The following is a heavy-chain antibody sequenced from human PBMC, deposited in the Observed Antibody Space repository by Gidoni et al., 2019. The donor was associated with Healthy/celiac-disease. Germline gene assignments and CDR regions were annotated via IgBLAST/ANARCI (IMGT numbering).Heavy chain of an antibody. V-gene: IGHV4-34*01. CDR3: ARLYKPRRITMVRGETVHPGSSGSSYFDY. J-gene: IGHJ4*02. D-gene: IGHD3-10*01. CDR1: GGSFRGYY. CDR2: IHHSGST. Sequence: QVQLQQWGAGLLKPSETLSLTCAVSGGSFRGYYWLWICQPPGTGLEWIGEIHHSGSTNYNPSLKRRVTISVDTSKNQFSLKLSSVTAADTAVYYCARLYKPRRITMVRGETVHPGSSGSSYFDYWGQGTLVTVSS.